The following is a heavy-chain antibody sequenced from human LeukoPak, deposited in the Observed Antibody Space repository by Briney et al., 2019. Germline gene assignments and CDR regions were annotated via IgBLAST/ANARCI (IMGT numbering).Heavy chain of an antibody. Sequence: GGSLRLSCAASGFTFSSYSMNWVRQAPGKGLGWVSSISSSSSYIYYADSVKGRFTISRDHAKNSLYLQMNSLRAEDTAVYYCVVTALPGVSVFDYWGQGTLVTVSS. V-gene: IGHV3-21*01. CDR3: VVTALPGVSVFDY. CDR2: ISSSSSYI. D-gene: IGHD2-21*02. CDR1: GFTFSSYS. J-gene: IGHJ4*02.